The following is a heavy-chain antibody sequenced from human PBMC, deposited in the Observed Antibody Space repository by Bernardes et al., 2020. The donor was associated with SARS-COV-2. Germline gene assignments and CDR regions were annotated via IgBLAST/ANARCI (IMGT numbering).Heavy chain of an antibody. D-gene: IGHD6-19*01. CDR3: AKDGGASSGWYSSNY. Sequence: GGSLRLCCAASGFTFDDYTMHWVRQAPGKGLEWVSLISWDGGSTYYADSVKGRFTISRDNSKNSLYLQMNSLRTEDTALYYCAKDGGASSGWYSSNYWGQGTLVTVSS. J-gene: IGHJ4*02. CDR2: ISWDGGST. V-gene: IGHV3-43*01. CDR1: GFTFDDYT.